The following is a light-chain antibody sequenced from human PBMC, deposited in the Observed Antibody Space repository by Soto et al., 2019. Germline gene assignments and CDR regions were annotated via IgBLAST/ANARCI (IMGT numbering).Light chain of an antibody. CDR1: SSNTGTSY. CDR3: ATWDDSLSAWL. Sequence: QSVLTQPPSASGTPGQRVIISCSGSSSNTGTSYVYWYKQFPGTAPKLLIYKNDQRPSGVPDRFSSSKSGPSASLAICGLRSEDEADYYCATWDDSLSAWLFGGGTKLTVL. CDR2: KND. V-gene: IGLV1-47*01. J-gene: IGLJ3*02.